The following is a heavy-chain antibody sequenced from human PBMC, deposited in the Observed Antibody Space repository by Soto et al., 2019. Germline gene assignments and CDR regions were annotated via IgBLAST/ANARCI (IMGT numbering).Heavy chain of an antibody. CDR3: ARSPYQLLYRRGGIAVAGTFDY. D-gene: IGHD6-19*01. CDR1: GGSISSGGYY. Sequence: PSETLSLTCTVSGGSISSGGYYWSWIRQHPGKGLEWIGYIYYSGSTYYNPSLKSRVTISVDTSKNQFSLKLSSVTAADTAVYYCARSPYQLLYRRGGIAVAGTFDYWGQGTLVTVS. J-gene: IGHJ4*02. V-gene: IGHV4-31*03. CDR2: IYYSGST.